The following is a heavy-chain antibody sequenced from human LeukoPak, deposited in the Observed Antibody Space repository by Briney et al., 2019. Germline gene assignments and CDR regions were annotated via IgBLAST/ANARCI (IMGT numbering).Heavy chain of an antibody. Sequence: PSETLSLTCTVSGGSISSYYWSWIRQPAGKGLEWIGRIYTSGSTNYNPSLKSRVTMSVDTSKNQFSLKLSSVTAADTAVYYCARDSSGYGDRPRWEYWGQGTLVTVSS. CDR1: GGSISSYY. J-gene: IGHJ4*02. V-gene: IGHV4-4*07. D-gene: IGHD5-12*01. CDR2: IYTSGST. CDR3: ARDSSGYGDRPRWEY.